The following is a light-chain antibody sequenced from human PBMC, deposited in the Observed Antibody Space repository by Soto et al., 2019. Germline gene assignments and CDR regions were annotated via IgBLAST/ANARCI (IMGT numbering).Light chain of an antibody. V-gene: IGKV3-11*01. CDR2: DVS. Sequence: EIVLTQSPATLSLSPGERATLSCRASQSVSTYLVWYQQKPGQAPRLLIHDVSYRATGVPARFSGSGSGTDFLLTISVLEPEDIAVYYCHQRRDWPRTFGQGTKVEIK. J-gene: IGKJ1*01. CDR3: HQRRDWPRT. CDR1: QSVSTY.